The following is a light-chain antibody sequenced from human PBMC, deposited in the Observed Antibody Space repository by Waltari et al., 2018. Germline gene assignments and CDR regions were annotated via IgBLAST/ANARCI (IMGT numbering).Light chain of an antibody. Sequence: QSALTQPRSVSGSPGQSVTISCTGTSSDIGGYNAVAWYQKYPGKAPKLLIYAVNQRPSGVPDRVSGSKSGNTASLTSSGLQAEDEADYYCYSYAGSYTLYVFGTGTEVTVL. CDR3: YSYAGSYTLYV. J-gene: IGLJ1*01. CDR1: SSDIGGYNA. CDR2: AVN. V-gene: IGLV2-11*01.